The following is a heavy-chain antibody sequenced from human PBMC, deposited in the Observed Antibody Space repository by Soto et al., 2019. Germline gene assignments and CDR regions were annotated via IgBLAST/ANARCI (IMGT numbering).Heavy chain of an antibody. J-gene: IGHJ5*02. D-gene: IGHD4-17*01. CDR1: GYTFTSYI. CDR2: INVANGNT. Sequence: ASVKVSCKASGYTFTSYIMHWVRQAPGQRLEWMGWINVANGNTKYSQKFQGRVTITRDTSANTVYMQLSSLRSADTAVYYCAREVYGDYSSLLLDPWGQGTLVTVSS. CDR3: AREVYGDYSSLLLDP. V-gene: IGHV1-3*01.